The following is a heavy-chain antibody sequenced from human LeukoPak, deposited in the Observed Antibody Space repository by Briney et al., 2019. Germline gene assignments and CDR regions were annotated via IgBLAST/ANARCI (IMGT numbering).Heavy chain of an antibody. CDR2: ISGSGGST. CDR1: GFTFSSYG. J-gene: IGHJ4*02. Sequence: PGGSLRLSCAASGFTFSSYGMSWVRQAPGKGLEWVSAISGSGGSTYYADSVKGRFTISRDNSKNTLYLQMNSLRAEDTAVYYCAKAGGFGEHYFDYWGQGTLVTVSS. D-gene: IGHD3-10*01. V-gene: IGHV3-23*01. CDR3: AKAGGFGEHYFDY.